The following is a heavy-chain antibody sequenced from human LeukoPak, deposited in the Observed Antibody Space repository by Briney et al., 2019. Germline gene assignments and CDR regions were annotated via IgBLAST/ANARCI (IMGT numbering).Heavy chain of an antibody. V-gene: IGHV4-34*01. J-gene: IGHJ5*02. D-gene: IGHD1-26*01. CDR1: GGSFSGYY. CDR2: INHSGST. CDR3: ARGVVGATIFDVNWFDP. Sequence: SETLSLTCAVYGGSFSGYYWSWIRQPPGKGPEWIGEINHSGSTNYNPSLKSRVTISVDTSKNQFSLKLSSVTAADTAVYYCARGVVGATIFDVNWFDPWGQGTLVTVSS.